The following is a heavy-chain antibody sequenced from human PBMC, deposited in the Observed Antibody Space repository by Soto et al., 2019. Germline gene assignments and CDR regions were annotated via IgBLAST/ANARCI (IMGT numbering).Heavy chain of an antibody. D-gene: IGHD5-12*01. CDR2: IYYSGST. CDR3: ARVATRVYFDY. CDR1: GGSISSGGYY. J-gene: IGHJ4*02. Sequence: SETLSLTCTVSGGSISSGGYYWSWIRQHPGKGLEWIGYIYYSGSTYYNPSLKSRVTISVDTSKNQFSLKLSSVTAADTAVYYCARVATRVYFDYWGQGTLVTVSS. V-gene: IGHV4-31*03.